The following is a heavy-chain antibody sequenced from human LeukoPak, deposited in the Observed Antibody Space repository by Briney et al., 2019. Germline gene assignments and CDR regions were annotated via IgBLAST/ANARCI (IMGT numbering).Heavy chain of an antibody. CDR1: GGSTSSSGHY. CDR2: IYHSGST. CDR3: ARHQGLAWSGYYMGY. Sequence: SETLSLTCTVSGGSTSSSGHYWGWIRQPPGEGLEWVGGIYHSGSTYYNPSLKGRVTISVDTSKNQFSLKLSSVTAADTAVYYCARHQGLAWSGYYMGYWGQGSLVTVSS. V-gene: IGHV4-39*01. J-gene: IGHJ4*02. D-gene: IGHD3-3*01.